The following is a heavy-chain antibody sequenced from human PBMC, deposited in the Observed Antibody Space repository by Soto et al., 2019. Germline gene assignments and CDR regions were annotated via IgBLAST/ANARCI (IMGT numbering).Heavy chain of an antibody. Sequence: QVQLVQSGAEVKKPGASVKVSCKASGYTFTGYYIQWMRQAPGQGLEWMGWINANSGATKYAQKFQDWVTMTRDTSISTAYMELSRLTSDDTAVYYCARLLEGDYFFDYWGQGTLVTVSS. J-gene: IGHJ4*02. CDR3: ARLLEGDYFFDY. CDR2: INANSGAT. V-gene: IGHV1-2*04. CDR1: GYTFTGYY. D-gene: IGHD3-16*01.